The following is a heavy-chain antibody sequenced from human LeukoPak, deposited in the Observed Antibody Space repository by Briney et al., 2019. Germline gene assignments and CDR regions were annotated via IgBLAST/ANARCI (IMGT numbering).Heavy chain of an antibody. CDR3: ARGPRGGYCSSTSCPRWFDP. D-gene: IGHD2-2*01. J-gene: IGHJ5*02. CDR2: IYHSGST. CDR1: GGSISSGGYS. Sequence: PSQTLSLTCAVSGGSISSGGYSWSWIRPPPGKGLEWIGYIYHSGSTYYNPSLKSRVTISVDRSKNQFSLKLSSVTAADTAVYYCARGPRGGYCSSTSCPRWFDPWGQGTLVTVSS. V-gene: IGHV4-30-2*01.